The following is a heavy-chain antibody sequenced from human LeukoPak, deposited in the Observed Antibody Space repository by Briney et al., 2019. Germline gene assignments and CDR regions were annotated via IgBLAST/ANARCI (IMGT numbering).Heavy chain of an antibody. V-gene: IGHV3-48*01. CDR2: ISSSSSTI. CDR1: GFTFSSYS. J-gene: IGHJ4*02. Sequence: GGSLRLSCAASGFTFSSYSMNWVRQAPGKGLEWVSYISSSSSTIYYADSVKGRFTISRDNAKNSLYLQMNSLRAEDTAVYYCARDRNTDFWSGYYTNYCDYWGQGTLVTVSS. D-gene: IGHD3-3*01. CDR3: ARDRNTDFWSGYYTNYCDY.